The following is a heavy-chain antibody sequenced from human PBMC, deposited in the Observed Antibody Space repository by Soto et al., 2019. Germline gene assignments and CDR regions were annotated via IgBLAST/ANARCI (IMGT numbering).Heavy chain of an antibody. CDR2: ISGSGGST. J-gene: IGHJ4*02. CDR3: AKDSHYYDSSGYRNYYFDY. D-gene: IGHD3-22*01. V-gene: IGHV3-23*01. Sequence: GGSLRLSCAASGFTFSSYAMSWVRQAPGKGLEWVSAISGSGGSTYYADSVKGRFTISRDNSKNTLYLQMNSLRAEDTAVYYCAKDSHYYDSSGYRNYYFDYWGQGTLVTVSS. CDR1: GFTFSSYA.